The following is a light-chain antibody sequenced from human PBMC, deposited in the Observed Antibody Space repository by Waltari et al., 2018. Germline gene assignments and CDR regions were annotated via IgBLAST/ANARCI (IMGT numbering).Light chain of an antibody. V-gene: IGLV2-23*02. J-gene: IGLJ2*01. Sequence: QSALTQPAPFSGSPRQSITISCTGPSSDVGSYNLVSWYQQHPAKAPKPMIYEVRNRPSGVSDRFSGSKSGNTASLTISGLQAEDEADYYCCSYAGSDTFVVLGGGTKLTVL. CDR3: CSYAGSDTFVV. CDR2: EVR. CDR1: SSDVGSYNL.